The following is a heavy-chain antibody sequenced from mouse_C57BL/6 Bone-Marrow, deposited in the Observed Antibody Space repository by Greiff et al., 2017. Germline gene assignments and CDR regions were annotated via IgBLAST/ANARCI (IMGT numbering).Heavy chain of an antibody. D-gene: IGHD1-1*01. CDR3: AYYYGIPYYFDY. CDR2: IYPRSGNT. Sequence: QVQLKESGAELARPGASVKLSCKASGYTFTSYGISWVKQRTGQGLEWIGEIYPRSGNTYYNEKFKGKVTLTADKSSSTAYMELRSLTSEDSAVYFCAYYYGIPYYFDYWGQGTTLTVSS. V-gene: IGHV1-81*01. J-gene: IGHJ2*01. CDR1: GYTFTSYG.